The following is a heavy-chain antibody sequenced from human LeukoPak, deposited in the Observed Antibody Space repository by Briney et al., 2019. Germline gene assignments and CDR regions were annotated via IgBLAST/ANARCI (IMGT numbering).Heavy chain of an antibody. CDR1: GGSISSGDYY. D-gene: IGHD1-26*01. CDR2: IYCSGST. V-gene: IGHV4-30-4*01. Sequence: SETLSLTCTVSGGSISSGDYYWSWIRQPPGKGLEWIGYIYCSGSTYYNPSLKSRVTISVDTSKNQFSLKLSSVTAADTAVYYCARVYSGSYGFDYWGQGTLVTVSS. J-gene: IGHJ4*02. CDR3: ARVYSGSYGFDY.